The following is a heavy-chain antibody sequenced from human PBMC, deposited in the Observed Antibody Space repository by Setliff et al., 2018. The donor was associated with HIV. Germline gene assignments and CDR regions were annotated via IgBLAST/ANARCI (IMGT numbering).Heavy chain of an antibody. V-gene: IGHV4-38-2*02. CDR3: ARRGDFFDYAMDV. CDR1: GYSISSGYY. D-gene: IGHD3-10*01. Sequence: SETLSLTCTVSGYSISSGYYWGWIRQPPGKGLEWIGSIYHSGSTYYNPSLKSRVTISVDTSKNQFSLKLSSMTAADTAVYYCARRGDFFDYAMDVWGQGTTVTVSS. CDR2: IYHSGST. J-gene: IGHJ6*02.